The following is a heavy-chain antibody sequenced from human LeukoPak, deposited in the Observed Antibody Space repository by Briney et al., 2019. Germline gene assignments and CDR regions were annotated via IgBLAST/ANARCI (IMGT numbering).Heavy chain of an antibody. CDR2: INWNGGST. Sequence: GGSLRLSCAASGFAFSSYAMSWVRQAPGKGLEWVSGINWNGGSTGYADSVKGRFTISRDNAKNSLYLQMNSLRAEDTALYYCARNFGGGDSSGPYSWGQGTQVTVSS. V-gene: IGHV3-20*04. D-gene: IGHD3-22*01. J-gene: IGHJ4*02. CDR1: GFAFSSYA. CDR3: ARNFGGGDSSGPYS.